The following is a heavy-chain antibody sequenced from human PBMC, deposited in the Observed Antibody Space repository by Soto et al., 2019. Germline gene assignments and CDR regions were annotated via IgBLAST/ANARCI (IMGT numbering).Heavy chain of an antibody. V-gene: IGHV4-34*01. CDR1: GGSFSGYY. Sequence: SQTLSLTCAVYGGSFSGYYWSWIRQPPGKGLEWIGEINHSGSTNYNPSLKSRVTISVATSKNQFSRKLGSVTAADTAVYYCARLREAFGGVLPFDYWGQGTLVTVSS. CDR2: INHSGST. CDR3: ARLREAFGGVLPFDY. J-gene: IGHJ4*02. D-gene: IGHD3-16*01.